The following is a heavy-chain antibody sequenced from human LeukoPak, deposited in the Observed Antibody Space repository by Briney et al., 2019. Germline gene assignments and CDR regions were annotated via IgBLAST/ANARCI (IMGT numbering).Heavy chain of an antibody. Sequence: GGSLRLSCAASGFTFSNYAMTWVRQAPGKGLECVSAISGSGGTTYYADSVKDRFTISRDNSKNMLYLQSNSLRAEYTAVYYCAKDRPYSSSANWFDPWGQGTLVTVSS. J-gene: IGHJ5*02. D-gene: IGHD6-6*01. CDR1: GFTFSNYA. CDR3: AKDRPYSSSANWFDP. V-gene: IGHV3-23*01. CDR2: ISGSGGTT.